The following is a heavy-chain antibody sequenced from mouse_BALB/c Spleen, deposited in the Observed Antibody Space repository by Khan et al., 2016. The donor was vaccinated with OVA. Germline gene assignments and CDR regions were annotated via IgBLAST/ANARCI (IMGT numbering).Heavy chain of an antibody. CDR1: GYSITSGYG. D-gene: IGHD1-2*01. CDR2: ISYSGST. CDR3: ARTARIKY. J-gene: IGHJ2*01. Sequence: EVQLQESGPGLVKPSQSLSLTCTVTGYSITSGYGWNWIRQFPGNKLDWMGYISYSGSTNYNPSLTSRISITRDTSKNQFFLQLKSVTTEYTATYYCARTARIKYWGQGTTLTVSS. V-gene: IGHV3-2*02.